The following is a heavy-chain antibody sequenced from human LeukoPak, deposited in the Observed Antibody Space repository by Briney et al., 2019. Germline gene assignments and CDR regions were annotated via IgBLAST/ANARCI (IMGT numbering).Heavy chain of an antibody. D-gene: IGHD6-19*01. V-gene: IGHV3-21*01. CDR2: ISSSSTYI. J-gene: IGHJ4*02. Sequence: PGGSLRLSCAASGFTFSNYTMNWVRQAPGKGLEWVSSISSSSTYIYYADSMKGRFTISRDNAKNSLYLQMNSLRAEDTAVYYCAREFTTGAVASSGFDYWGQGTLVTVSS. CDR3: AREFTTGAVASSGFDY. CDR1: GFTFSNYT.